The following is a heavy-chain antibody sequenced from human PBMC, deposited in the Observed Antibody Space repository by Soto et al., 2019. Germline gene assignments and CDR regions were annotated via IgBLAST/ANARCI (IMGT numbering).Heavy chain of an antibody. CDR2: IYYSGST. Sequence: PSETLSLTCTVSGGSISGYYWSWIRQPPGKGLEWIGYIYYSGSTNYNPSLKSRVTISVDTSKNQFSLKLSSVTAADTAVYYCARGGPDWFDPWGQGTLVTVSS. J-gene: IGHJ5*02. CDR1: GGSISGYY. V-gene: IGHV4-59*01. CDR3: ARGGPDWFDP.